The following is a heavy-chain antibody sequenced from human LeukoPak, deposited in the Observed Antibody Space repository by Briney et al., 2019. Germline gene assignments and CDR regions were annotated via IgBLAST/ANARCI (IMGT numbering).Heavy chain of an antibody. CDR3: ASWDGSYYDY. Sequence: SETLSLTCTVSGGSISSYYWSWIRQPPGKGLEWIGYIYYSGSTNYNPSLKSRVTISVDKSKNQFSLKLSSVTAADTAVYYCASWDGSYYDYWGQGTLVTVSS. D-gene: IGHD3-10*01. CDR2: IYYSGST. V-gene: IGHV4-59*12. J-gene: IGHJ4*02. CDR1: GGSISSYY.